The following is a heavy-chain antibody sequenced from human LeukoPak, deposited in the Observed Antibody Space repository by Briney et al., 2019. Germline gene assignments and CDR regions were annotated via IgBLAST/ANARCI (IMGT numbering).Heavy chain of an antibody. CDR1: GGSISSGDYY. J-gene: IGHJ3*02. CDR3: AGLTTPTGAFDI. Sequence: PSQTLSLTCTVSGGSISSGDYYWSWIRQPPGKGLEWIGYIYYSGSTYYNPSLKGRVTISVDTSKNRFSLKLSSVTAADTAVYYCAGLTTPTGAFDIWGQGTMVTVSS. CDR2: IYYSGST. V-gene: IGHV4-30-4*01. D-gene: IGHD2-15*01.